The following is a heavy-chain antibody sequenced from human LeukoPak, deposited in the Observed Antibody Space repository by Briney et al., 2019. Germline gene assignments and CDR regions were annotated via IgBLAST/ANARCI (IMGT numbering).Heavy chain of an antibody. V-gene: IGHV3-20*04. D-gene: IGHD4-17*01. CDR1: GFTFDDYG. Sequence: GGSLRLSCAASGFTFDDYGMSWVRQAPGKGLEWVSSINWNGGSTGYADSVKGRFTISRDNAKNSLYLQMSSLRAEDTAIYYCARETTVTTIDYWGQGTLVTVSS. J-gene: IGHJ4*02. CDR3: ARETTVTTIDY. CDR2: INWNGGST.